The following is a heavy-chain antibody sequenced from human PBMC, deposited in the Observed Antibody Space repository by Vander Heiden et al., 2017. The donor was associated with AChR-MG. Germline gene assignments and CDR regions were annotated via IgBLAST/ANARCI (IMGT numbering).Heavy chain of an antibody. CDR1: GFTFSSYG. J-gene: IGHJ4*02. D-gene: IGHD6-6*01. CDR2: ISYDGSNK. V-gene: IGHV3-30*18. CDR3: AKDRPNSSTTGDY. Sequence: QVQLVESGGGVVQPGRSLRLSCAACGFTFSSYGMHWVRQAPGKGLEWVAVISYDGSNKYYADSVKGRFTISRDNSKNTLYLQMNSLRAEDTAVYYCAKDRPNSSTTGDYWGQGTLVTVSS.